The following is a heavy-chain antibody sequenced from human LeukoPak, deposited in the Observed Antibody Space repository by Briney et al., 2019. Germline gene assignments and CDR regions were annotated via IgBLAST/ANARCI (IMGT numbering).Heavy chain of an antibody. D-gene: IGHD6-6*01. V-gene: IGHV4-39*07. Sequence: PSETLSLTCSVSGDSIRISSYYWGWIRQPPGKGLEWIGSIYYSGYTSYNPSLKSRVTISEDTSKNQFSLKLSSVTAADTAVYYCARDKGGSSGYRSTYSDHWGQGTLVTVSS. CDR2: IYYSGYT. CDR3: ARDKGGSSGYRSTYSDH. J-gene: IGHJ4*02. CDR1: GDSIRISSYY.